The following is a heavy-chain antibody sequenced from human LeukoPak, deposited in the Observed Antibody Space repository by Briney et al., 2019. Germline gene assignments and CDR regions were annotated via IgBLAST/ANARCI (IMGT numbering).Heavy chain of an antibody. CDR1: GGSISSYY. D-gene: IGHD5-18*01. CDR3: ASGRWIQLWSY. Sequence: PSETLSLTCTVSGGSISSYYWSWIQQPPGKGLEWIGYIYYSGSTNYNPSLKSRVTISVDTSKNQFSLKLSSVTAADTAVYYCASGRWIQLWSYWGQGTLVTVSS. J-gene: IGHJ4*02. CDR2: IYYSGST. V-gene: IGHV4-59*01.